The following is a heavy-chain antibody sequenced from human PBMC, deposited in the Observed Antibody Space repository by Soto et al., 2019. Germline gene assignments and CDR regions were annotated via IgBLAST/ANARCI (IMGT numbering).Heavy chain of an antibody. D-gene: IGHD4-17*01. CDR2: ISSSSSYI. CDR3: ARDFTVTTFFDEDVVDYGMDV. V-gene: IGHV3-21*01. Sequence: GESLKISCAASGFTFSSYSMNWVRQAPGKGLEWVSSISSSSSYIYYADSVKGRFTISRDNAKNSLYLQMNSLRAEDTAVYYCARDFTVTTFFDEDVVDYGMDVWGQGTTVTVSS. CDR1: GFTFSSYS. J-gene: IGHJ6*02.